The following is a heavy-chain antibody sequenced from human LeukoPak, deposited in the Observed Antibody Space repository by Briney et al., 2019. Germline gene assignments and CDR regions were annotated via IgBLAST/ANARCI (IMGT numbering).Heavy chain of an antibody. Sequence: ASVKVSCKASGYTFTGYYMNWVRQASGQGLEWMGWINPNSGGTDYAQKFQGRVTMTRDTSISTAYVELNRLGSDDTAVYYCASRDGPQGGFDYWGQGTLVTVSS. CDR2: INPNSGGT. D-gene: IGHD5-24*01. CDR1: GYTFTGYY. V-gene: IGHV1-2*02. J-gene: IGHJ4*02. CDR3: ASRDGPQGGFDY.